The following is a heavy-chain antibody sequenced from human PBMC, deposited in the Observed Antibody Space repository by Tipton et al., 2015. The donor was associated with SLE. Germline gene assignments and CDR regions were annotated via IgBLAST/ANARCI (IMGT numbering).Heavy chain of an antibody. J-gene: IGHJ4*02. CDR2: IYYSGST. Sequence: TLSLTCTVSGGSISSGDYYWSWIRQPPGKGLEWIGYIYYSGSTNYNPSLKSRVTISVDTSKNQFSLKLSSVTAADTAVYYCASRIAAKGSDYWGQGTLVTVSS. V-gene: IGHV4-30-4*08. D-gene: IGHD6-25*01. CDR3: ASRIAAKGSDY. CDR1: GGSISSGDYY.